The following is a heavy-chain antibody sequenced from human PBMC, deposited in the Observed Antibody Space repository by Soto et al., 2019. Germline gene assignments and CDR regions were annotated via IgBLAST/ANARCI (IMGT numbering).Heavy chain of an antibody. V-gene: IGHV3-74*01. Sequence: GGSLRLSCAASGFTFSRSWMHWVRQAPGKGLVWVSRIKGDGSSTGYADSVKGRFTISRDNSKNTLYLQMNSLRAEDTAVYYCARDRGIAVAGVDYWGQGTLVTVSS. D-gene: IGHD6-19*01. J-gene: IGHJ4*02. CDR2: IKGDGSST. CDR3: ARDRGIAVAGVDY. CDR1: GFTFSRSW.